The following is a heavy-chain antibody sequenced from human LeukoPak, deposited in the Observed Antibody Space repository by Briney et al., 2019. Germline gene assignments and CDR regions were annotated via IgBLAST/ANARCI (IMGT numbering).Heavy chain of an antibody. CDR1: GYTFTSYG. J-gene: IGHJ3*02. CDR2: ISAYNGNT. Sequence: ASVKVSCKASGYTFTSYGISWVRQAPGQGLEWMGWISAYNGNTNYAQKLQGRVTMTTDTSTSTAYMELRSLRSDDTAVYYCARDGSDIVVVVAATGDAFDIWGQGTMVTVSS. V-gene: IGHV1-18*01. D-gene: IGHD2-15*01. CDR3: ARDGSDIVVVVAATGDAFDI.